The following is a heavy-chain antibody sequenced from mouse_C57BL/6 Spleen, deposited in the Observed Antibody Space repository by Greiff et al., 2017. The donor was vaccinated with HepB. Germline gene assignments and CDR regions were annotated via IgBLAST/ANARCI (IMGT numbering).Heavy chain of an antibody. CDR3: ARIPVYYGSSYGYFDV. V-gene: IGHV1-55*01. D-gene: IGHD1-1*01. J-gene: IGHJ1*03. CDR1: GYTFTSYW. Sequence: QVQLQQPGAELVKPGASVKMSCKASGYTFTSYWITWVKQRPGQGLEWIGDIYPGSGSTNYNEKFKSKATLTVDTSSSTAYMQLSSLTSEDSAVYYCARIPVYYGSSYGYFDVWGTGTTVTVSS. CDR2: IYPGSGST.